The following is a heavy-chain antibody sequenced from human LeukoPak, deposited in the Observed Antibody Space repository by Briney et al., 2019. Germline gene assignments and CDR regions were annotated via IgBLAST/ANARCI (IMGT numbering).Heavy chain of an antibody. CDR1: GGTFSSYA. CDR2: IIPILGIA. J-gene: IGHJ4*02. CDR3: ARRTDYGSGSYDY. D-gene: IGHD3-10*01. V-gene: IGHV1-69*04. Sequence: SVKVSCKASGGTFSSYAISWVRQAPGQGLEWMGRIIPILGIANYAQKFQGRVTITADKSTSTAYMELSSLRSEDTVVYYCARRTDYGSGSYDYWGQGTLVTVSS.